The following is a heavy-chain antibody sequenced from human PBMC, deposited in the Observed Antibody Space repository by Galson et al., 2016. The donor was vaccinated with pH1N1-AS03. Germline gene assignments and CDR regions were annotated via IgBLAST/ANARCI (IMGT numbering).Heavy chain of an antibody. J-gene: IGHJ6*02. D-gene: IGHD2-15*01. Sequence: LSLTCSVSGVSIRTHYWSWIRQLPEKGLEWIGYIYSSGNTDYDPSLKSRVTISLDTSKSQFSLNLRSVTAADTAMYYCAPGYCSGGSCQSRMGYYGMDVWGQGIMVTVSS. CDR2: IYSSGNT. CDR3: APGYCSGGSCQSRMGYYGMDV. CDR1: GVSIRTHY. V-gene: IGHV4-59*11.